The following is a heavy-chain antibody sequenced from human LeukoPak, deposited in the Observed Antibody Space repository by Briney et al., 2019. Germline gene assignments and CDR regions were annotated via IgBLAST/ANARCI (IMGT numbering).Heavy chain of an antibody. J-gene: IGHJ4*02. CDR3: AIIAAAGTGYFDY. Sequence: GGSLRLSCAASGFTFSDYYMGWIRQAPGKGLEWVSYISSSGSTIYYADSVKGRFTISRDDAKNSLYLQMNSLRAEDTAVYYCAIIAAAGTGYFDYWGQGTLVTVSS. CDR1: GFTFSDYY. D-gene: IGHD6-13*01. CDR2: ISSSGSTI. V-gene: IGHV3-11*01.